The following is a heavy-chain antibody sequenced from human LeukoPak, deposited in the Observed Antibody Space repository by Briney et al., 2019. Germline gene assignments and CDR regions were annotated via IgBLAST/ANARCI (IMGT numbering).Heavy chain of an antibody. V-gene: IGHV3-15*01. D-gene: IGHD3-22*01. Sequence: PGGSLRLSCAASGFTFSNAWMSWVRQAPGKGLEWVGRIKSKTDGGTTDYAAPAKGRFTISRDDSKNTLYLQMNSLKTEDTAVYYCTTDPYYYDSSGYYSGDYWGQGTLVTVSS. CDR3: TTDPYYYDSSGYYSGDY. CDR2: IKSKTDGGTT. CDR1: GFTFSNAW. J-gene: IGHJ4*02.